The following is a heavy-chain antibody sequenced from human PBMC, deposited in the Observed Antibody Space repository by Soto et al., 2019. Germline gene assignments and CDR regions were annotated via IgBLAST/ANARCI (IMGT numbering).Heavy chain of an antibody. V-gene: IGHV3-48*01. Sequence: EVQLVESGGGLVQPGGSLRLSCAASGFTFSLYSMSWVRQAPGKGLEWVSYISRSSTGIHYADSVKGRFTISRNDATNSMHLQMNRRRGGDTAAYYCARAVTWGLDVWGQGTTVSISS. J-gene: IGHJ6*02. D-gene: IGHD3-10*01. CDR1: GFTFSLYS. CDR3: ARAVTWGLDV. CDR2: ISRSSTGI.